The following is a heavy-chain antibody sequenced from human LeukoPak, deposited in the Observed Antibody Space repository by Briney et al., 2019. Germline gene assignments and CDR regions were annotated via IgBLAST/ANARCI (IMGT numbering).Heavy chain of an antibody. D-gene: IGHD3-22*01. J-gene: IGHJ4*02. CDR2: IYYSGST. V-gene: IGHV4-39*01. Sequence: PSETLSLTCTVSGGSISSSSYYWGWIRQPPGKGLEWIGSIYYSGSTNYNPSLKSRVTISVDTSKNQFSLKLSSVTAADTAVYYCARHTDSRGWLLFSSGYYHYFDYWGQGTLVTVSS. CDR3: ARHTDSRGWLLFSSGYYHYFDY. CDR1: GGSISSSSYY.